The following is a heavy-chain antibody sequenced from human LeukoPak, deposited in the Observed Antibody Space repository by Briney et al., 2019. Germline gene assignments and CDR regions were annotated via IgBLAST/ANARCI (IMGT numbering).Heavy chain of an antibody. CDR3: ASGERGYSYGPLDY. CDR1: GGSIRSYY. V-gene: IGHV4-59*08. J-gene: IGHJ4*02. Sequence: SETLSLTCIVSGGSIRSYYWSWIRQPLGKGLEWIGYIFYAGSTTYNPSLKSRVTISIDTSKNQFSLKLNSVTAADTAVYYCASGERGYSYGPLDYWGQGTLVTVSS. D-gene: IGHD5-18*01. CDR2: IFYAGST.